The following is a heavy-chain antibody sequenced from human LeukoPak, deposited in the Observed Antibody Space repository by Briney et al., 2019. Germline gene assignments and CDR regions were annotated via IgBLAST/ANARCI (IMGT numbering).Heavy chain of an antibody. D-gene: IGHD3-22*01. CDR1: GYTFTSYY. J-gene: IGHJ4*02. CDR3: ARDKMGRYYYDSSGYYY. CDR2: INPSGGST. Sequence: ASVKVSCKASGYTFTSYYMHWVRQAPGQGLEWMGIINPSGGSTSCAQKLQGRVTMTTDTSTSTAYMELRSLRSDDTAVYYCARDKMGRYYYDSSGYYYWGQGTLVTVSS. V-gene: IGHV1-46*01.